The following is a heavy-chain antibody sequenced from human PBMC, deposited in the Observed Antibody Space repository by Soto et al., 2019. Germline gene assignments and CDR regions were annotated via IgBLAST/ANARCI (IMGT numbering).Heavy chain of an antibody. CDR2: ISSSGDTS. CDR1: GFTFSSYA. J-gene: IGHJ4*02. Sequence: EVQLLESGGGLAQPGGSLRLSCVTSGFTFSSYAMSWVRQSPGKGLEWVSSISSSGDTSYNADSVKGRFSISRDNVKNTVYLHMDSLRAEDTAVYFCAKVRSPVVGAATNYWGQGTLVTVSS. D-gene: IGHD2-15*01. V-gene: IGHV3-23*01. CDR3: AKVRSPVVGAATNY.